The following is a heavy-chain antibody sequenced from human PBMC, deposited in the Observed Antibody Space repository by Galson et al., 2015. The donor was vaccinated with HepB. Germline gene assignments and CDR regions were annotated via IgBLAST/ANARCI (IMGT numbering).Heavy chain of an antibody. CDR2: VYYSGTT. Sequence: ETLSLTCTVSGDSISSSSYYWDWIRQPPGKGLEWIGSVYYSGTTYYNPSLKSRVTISVDTSKNQFSLKLNSVTAADTAVYYCARRERHGDFWSGYKPNDYWGQGTLVTVSS. CDR3: ARRERHGDFWSGYKPNDY. D-gene: IGHD3-3*01. CDR1: GDSISSSSYY. V-gene: IGHV4-39*01. J-gene: IGHJ4*02.